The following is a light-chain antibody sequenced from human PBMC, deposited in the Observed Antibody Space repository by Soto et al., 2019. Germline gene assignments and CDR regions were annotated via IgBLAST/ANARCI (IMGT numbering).Light chain of an antibody. V-gene: IGKV1-39*01. CDR1: QSIGRY. CDR2: SAS. Sequence: DIQMTQFPSSLSASVGDRLTVTFRASQSIGRYLNWYQQKPGKAPKVLIYSASSLQSGVPSRFSASGSGTDFTLTISSLQPEDFATDYCQQSYSIPRTFGQGTPVEIK. J-gene: IGKJ1*01. CDR3: QQSYSIPRT.